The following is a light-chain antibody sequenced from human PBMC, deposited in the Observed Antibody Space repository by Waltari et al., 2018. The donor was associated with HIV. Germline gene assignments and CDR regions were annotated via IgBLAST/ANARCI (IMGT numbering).Light chain of an antibody. CDR3: QAWDSGTIV. J-gene: IGLJ3*02. CDR2: QDT. Sequence: SYDLTQPPSVSVSSGQTATVTCSGVNLGHKYVSWYQRRSGQSPVLVIYQDTKRPPGIPERFFGSTSENTANLTINETQPLDEAHYSCQAWDSGTIVFGGGTSLTVL. V-gene: IGLV3-1*01. CDR1: NLGHKY.